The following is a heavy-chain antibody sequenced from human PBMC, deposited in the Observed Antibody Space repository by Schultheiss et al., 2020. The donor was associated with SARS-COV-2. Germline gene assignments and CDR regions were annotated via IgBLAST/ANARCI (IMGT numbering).Heavy chain of an antibody. CDR3: ARTGTTVLYYFDY. V-gene: IGHV3-23*01. CDR2: ISGSGGST. Sequence: GESLKISCAASGFTFSSYAMSWVRQAPGKGLEWVSAISGSGGSTYYADSVKGRFTISRDNSKNTLYLQMNSLRAEDTAVYSCARTGTTVLYYFDYWGQGTLVTVSS. J-gene: IGHJ4*02. D-gene: IGHD1-7*01. CDR1: GFTFSSYA.